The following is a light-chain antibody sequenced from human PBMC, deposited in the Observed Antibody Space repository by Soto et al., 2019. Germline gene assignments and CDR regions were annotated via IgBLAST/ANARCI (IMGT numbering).Light chain of an antibody. CDR1: SSDVGSYNL. CDR2: EGS. CDR3: CSYAGSSNVV. J-gene: IGLJ2*01. Sequence: ALTQPASVSGSPGQSITISCTGTSSDVGSYNLVSWYQQHPGKAPKLMIYEGSKRPSGVSNRFSGSKSGNTASLTISGLQAEDEADYYCCSYAGSSNVVFGGGTKLTVL. V-gene: IGLV2-23*01.